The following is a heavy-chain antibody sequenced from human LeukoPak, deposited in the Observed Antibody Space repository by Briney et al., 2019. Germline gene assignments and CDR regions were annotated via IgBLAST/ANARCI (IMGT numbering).Heavy chain of an antibody. D-gene: IGHD2/OR15-2a*01. CDR3: ARVARGGGFPYPYYFDY. J-gene: IGHJ4*02. CDR2: TYYTGST. V-gene: IGHV4-30-4*01. Sequence: KASQTLSLTCTVSGGSISSGDYYWSWVRQPPGKGLEWIGYTYYTGSTYYNPSLQSRVTMSVDTSKNQLSLELSSVTAADTAVYYCARVARGGGFPYPYYFDYWGQGTLVTVSS. CDR1: GGSISSGDYY.